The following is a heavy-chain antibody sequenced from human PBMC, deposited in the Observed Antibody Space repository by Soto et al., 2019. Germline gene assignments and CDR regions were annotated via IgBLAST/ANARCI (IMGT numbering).Heavy chain of an antibody. Sequence: SVKVSCKASGGTFSSYAISWVRQAPGQGLEWMGGIIPIFGTANYAQKFQGRVTITADESTSTAYMELSSPRSEDTAVYYCARAPTTVTTSRRFDPWGQGTLVTVSS. V-gene: IGHV1-69*13. CDR2: IIPIFGTA. J-gene: IGHJ5*02. D-gene: IGHD4-17*01. CDR3: ARAPTTVTTSRRFDP. CDR1: GGTFSSYA.